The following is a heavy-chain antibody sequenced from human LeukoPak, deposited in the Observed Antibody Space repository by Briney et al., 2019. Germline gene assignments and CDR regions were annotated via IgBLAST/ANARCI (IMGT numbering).Heavy chain of an antibody. J-gene: IGHJ6*03. CDR2: ISSSSSYI. CDR1: GFTFSSYS. Sequence: PGGSLRLSCAASGFTFSSYSMNWVRQAPGKGLEWVSSISSSSSYIYYADSVKGRFTICRDNDKNSLYLQMNSLRAEDTAVYYCAREQYDFWSGYPYYYYYYYMDVWGKGTTVTVSS. D-gene: IGHD3-3*01. V-gene: IGHV3-21*01. CDR3: AREQYDFWSGYPYYYYYYYMDV.